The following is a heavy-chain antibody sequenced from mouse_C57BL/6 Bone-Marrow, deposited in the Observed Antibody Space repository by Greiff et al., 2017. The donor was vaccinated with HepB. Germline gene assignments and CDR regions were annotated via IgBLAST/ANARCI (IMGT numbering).Heavy chain of an antibody. CDR1: GYTFTSYG. J-gene: IGHJ2*01. D-gene: IGHD1-1*01. V-gene: IGHV1-81*01. CDR3: ARPFITMVVGDF. Sequence: QVQLKESGAELARPGASVKLSCKASGYTFTSYGISWVKQRTGQGLEWIGEIYPRSGNTYYNEKFKGKATLTADKSSSTAYMELRSLTSEDSAVYFCARPFITMVVGDFWGQGTTLTVSS. CDR2: IYPRSGNT.